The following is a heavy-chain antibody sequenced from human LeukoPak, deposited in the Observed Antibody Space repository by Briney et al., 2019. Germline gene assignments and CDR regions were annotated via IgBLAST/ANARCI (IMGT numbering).Heavy chain of an antibody. CDR2: IGNTGST. CDR3: AKDRYDSSAQPPYFDR. V-gene: IGHV3-23*01. D-gene: IGHD3-22*01. J-gene: IGHJ4*02. CDR1: GFAFSNSA. Sequence: GGSLRLSCAASGFAFSNSAMSWVRQAPGKGLEWVAAIGNTGSTYYGDSGKGRLTISRDNSKSTLYLQMNSLRAEDTALYYCAKDRYDSSAQPPYFDRWGRGTLVTVSS.